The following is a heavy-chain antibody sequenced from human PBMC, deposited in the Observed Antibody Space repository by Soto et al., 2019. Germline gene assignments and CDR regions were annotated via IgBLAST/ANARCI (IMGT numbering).Heavy chain of an antibody. CDR1: GGTFSSYA. V-gene: IGHV1-69*13. Sequence: GASVKVSCKASGGTFSSYAISWVRQAPGQGLEWMGGIIPIFGTANYAQKFQGRVTITADESTSTAYMELSSLRSEDTAVYYCARGLGITMVRGVTGFTPYYYYGMDFWGQGTSVTVSS. CDR3: ARGLGITMVRGVTGFTPYYYYGMDF. D-gene: IGHD3-10*01. CDR2: IIPIFGTA. J-gene: IGHJ6*02.